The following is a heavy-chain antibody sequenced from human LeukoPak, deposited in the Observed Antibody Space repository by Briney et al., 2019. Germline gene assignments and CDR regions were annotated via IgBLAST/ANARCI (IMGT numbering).Heavy chain of an antibody. CDR1: GFAFSSYE. J-gene: IGHJ3*02. Sequence: GGSLRLSCAASGFAFSSYEMNWVRQAPGKGLEWVSYITISGNSIYYGDSVKGRFTISRENAKNSLYLQMNSLRAEDTAVYYCARKSVNYGSGSYDAFDIWGQGTMVTVSS. CDR3: ARKSVNYGSGSYDAFDI. V-gene: IGHV3-48*03. D-gene: IGHD3-10*01. CDR2: ITISGNSI.